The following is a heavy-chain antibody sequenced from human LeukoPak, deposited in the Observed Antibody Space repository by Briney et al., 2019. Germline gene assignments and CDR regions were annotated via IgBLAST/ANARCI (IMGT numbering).Heavy chain of an antibody. V-gene: IGHV1-69*01. D-gene: IGHD1-26*01. CDR1: GGTFSRYA. CDR2: YIPMFGTA. Sequence: SVKVSCKASGGTFSRYAISWVRQAPGQGLEWMGGYIPMFGTANYAQNFQDRVTITADESTSTFSMEVSSLRPEDTAVYFCAGDSSKWELSFWGQGTLVTVSS. J-gene: IGHJ4*02. CDR3: AGDSSKWELSF.